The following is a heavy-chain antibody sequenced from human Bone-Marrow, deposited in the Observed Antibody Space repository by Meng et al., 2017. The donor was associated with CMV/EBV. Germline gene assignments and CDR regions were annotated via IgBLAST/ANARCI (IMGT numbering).Heavy chain of an antibody. D-gene: IGHD4-23*01. Sequence: SVKVSCKASGGTFSSYAISWVRQAPGQGLEWMGGIIPILGIANYAQKFQGRVTITADESTSTAYMELSSLRSEDTAVYYCARGHYGGNPWGAPFDYWGQGTLVTVSS. V-gene: IGHV1-69*10. CDR2: IIPILGIA. CDR3: ARGHYGGNPWGAPFDY. J-gene: IGHJ4*02. CDR1: GGTFSSYA.